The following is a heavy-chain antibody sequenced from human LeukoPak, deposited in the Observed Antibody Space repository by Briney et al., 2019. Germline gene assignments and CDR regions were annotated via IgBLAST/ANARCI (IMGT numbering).Heavy chain of an antibody. D-gene: IGHD5-18*01. J-gene: IGHJ4*02. CDR3: AKGAEEQLWTRFDY. Sequence: GGSLRLSCAASGFTFSSYGMHWVRQAPGKGLEWVAVISYDGSNKYYADSVKGRFTISRDNSKNTLYLQMNSLRVEDTAVYYCAKGAEEQLWTRFDYWGQGTLVTVSS. CDR2: ISYDGSNK. CDR1: GFTFSSYG. V-gene: IGHV3-30*18.